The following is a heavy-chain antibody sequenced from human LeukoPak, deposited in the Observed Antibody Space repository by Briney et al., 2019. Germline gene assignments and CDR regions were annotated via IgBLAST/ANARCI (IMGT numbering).Heavy chain of an antibody. CDR3: AKDLEGSGSYYNWFDP. V-gene: IGHV3-23*01. J-gene: IGHJ5*02. Sequence: GGSLRLSCGASGFTFSNYAMSWVRQAPGKGLEWVSGINDNGSTRFYAASVKGRFTSSSDNSKNTLYLQMNSLRAEGTAVYYCAKDLEGSGSYYNWFDPWGQGTLVTVSS. D-gene: IGHD3-10*01. CDR2: INDNGSTR. CDR1: GFTFSNYA.